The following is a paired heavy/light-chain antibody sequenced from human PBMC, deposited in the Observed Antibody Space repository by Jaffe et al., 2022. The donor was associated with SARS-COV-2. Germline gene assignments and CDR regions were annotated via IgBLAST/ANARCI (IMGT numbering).Heavy chain of an antibody. Sequence: EVQLVESGGGLVQPGGSLRLSCAASGFIFSNYAMHWVRQAPGKGLEYVSGISRNGGSTYYANSVKGRFTVSRDYPKNTLYLQMGSLRAEDMAVYYCARAKDCSGGSCYSYFDYWGRGTLVTVSS. V-gene: IGHV3-64*01. CDR3: ARAKDCSGGSCYSYFDY. CDR2: ISRNGGST. J-gene: IGHJ4*02. CDR1: GFIFSNYA. D-gene: IGHD2-15*01.
Light chain of an antibody. V-gene: IGLV3-1*01. CDR1: KLGDKY. CDR3: QAWDSSTAV. CDR2: QDS. J-gene: IGLJ1*01. Sequence: SYELTQPPSVSVSPGQTASITCSGDKLGDKYVCWYQQKPGQSPVLVIYQDSQRPSGIPERFSGSNSGNTATLTISGTQAMDEADYYCQAWDSSTAVFGTGTKVTVL.